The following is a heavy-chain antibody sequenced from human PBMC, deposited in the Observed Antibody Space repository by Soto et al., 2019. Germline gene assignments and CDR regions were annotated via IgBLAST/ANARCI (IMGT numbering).Heavy chain of an antibody. CDR2: ISFDGTNK. Sequence: QVQLVESGGGVVQPERSQRLSCTASKFTFASYVMHWVRQAPGEGLEWVALISFDGTNKYYADSVKGRFTISRDNSKNTMDLQMNSLRPEDTAVYYCAREMIPMIVGGISAMDVWGQGTTVTVS. CDR3: AREMIPMIVGGISAMDV. V-gene: IGHV3-30*04. CDR1: KFTFASYV. D-gene: IGHD3-22*01. J-gene: IGHJ6*02.